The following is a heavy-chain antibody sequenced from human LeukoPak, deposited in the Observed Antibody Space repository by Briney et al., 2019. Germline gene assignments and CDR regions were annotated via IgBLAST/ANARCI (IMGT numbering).Heavy chain of an antibody. CDR3: ASQVVPADVYGMDV. CDR1: GFTVSSNY. Sequence: GGSLRLPCAASGFTVSSNYMSWVRQAPGKELEWVSVIYSGGSTYYADSVKGRFTISRHNSKNTLYLQMNSLRAEDTAVYYCASQVVPADVYGMDVWGQGTTVTVSS. CDR2: IYSGGST. D-gene: IGHD2-2*01. V-gene: IGHV3-53*04. J-gene: IGHJ6*02.